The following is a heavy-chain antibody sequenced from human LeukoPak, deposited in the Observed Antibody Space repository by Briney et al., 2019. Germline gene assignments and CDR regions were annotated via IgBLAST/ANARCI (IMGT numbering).Heavy chain of an antibody. CDR1: GFTFSSYS. CDR2: ISSSSSYI. Sequence: GGSLRLSCAASGFTFSSYSMNWVRQAPGKGLEWVSSISSSSSYIYYADSVKGRFTISRDNAKNSLYLQMNSLRAEDTAVYYCARLRPHDAIDIWGQGTMVTVSS. D-gene: IGHD6-6*01. CDR3: ARLRPHDAIDI. V-gene: IGHV3-21*01. J-gene: IGHJ3*02.